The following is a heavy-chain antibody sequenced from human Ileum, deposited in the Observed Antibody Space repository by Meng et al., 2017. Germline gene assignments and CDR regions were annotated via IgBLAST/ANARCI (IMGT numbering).Heavy chain of an antibody. CDR3: VRNDYCSGGTCYPHFDY. Sequence: QESGPGRVKPRGTLSLTCVFSGGSINSYAWWSWVRQAPGKGLEWIGEIYPGGSINYNPSLKSRVTISADTSKNQFSLSLDSVTAADTAVYYCVRNDYCSGGTCYPHFDYWGQGTLVTVSS. CDR2: IYPGGSI. D-gene: IGHD2-15*01. CDR1: GGSINSYAW. J-gene: IGHJ4*02. V-gene: IGHV4-4*03.